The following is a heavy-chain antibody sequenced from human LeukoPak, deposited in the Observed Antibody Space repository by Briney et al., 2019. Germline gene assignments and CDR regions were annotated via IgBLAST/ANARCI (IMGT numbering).Heavy chain of an antibody. CDR2: TSYDGRNK. CDR1: GFIFSSYG. D-gene: IGHD4-4*01. CDR3: SKATPPRDGSNPDY. V-gene: IGHV3-30*18. J-gene: IGHJ4*02. Sequence: PGGSLRLSCAASGFIFSSYGMHWVRQAPGKGLEWVAVTSYDGRNKYYADSVKGRFTISRDNSKNTLYLQMNSLRAEDTALYYCSKATPPRDGSNPDYWGQGTLVTVSS.